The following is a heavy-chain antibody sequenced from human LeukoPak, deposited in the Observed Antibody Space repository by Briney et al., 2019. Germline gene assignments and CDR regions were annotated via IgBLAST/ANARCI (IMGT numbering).Heavy chain of an antibody. V-gene: IGHV1-18*01. CDR2: ISDDKGPT. CDR3: ARGGYSDY. D-gene: IGHD2-15*01. Sequence: ASVKVSFKTSGYPFANFAISWVRQARGQGLEWVGWISDDKGPTYYAPKLQDRVTRTTDSSTSTAYMELRNLRPDDTAVYYCARGGYSDYWGQGTLVTVSS. J-gene: IGHJ4*02. CDR1: GYPFANFA.